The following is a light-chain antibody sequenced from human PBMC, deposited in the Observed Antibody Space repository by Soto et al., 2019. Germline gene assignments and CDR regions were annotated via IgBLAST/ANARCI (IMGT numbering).Light chain of an antibody. Sequence: EIVMTQSPATLSVSPGERATLSCRASQSVRSNLAWYQQKPGQAPRLLIYGASTRATGIPDRFSGSGSGTAFTLTISSLQSEDFAVYYCQQYNSWPPWTFGQGTKVEIK. CDR2: GAS. CDR1: QSVRSN. V-gene: IGKV3-15*01. CDR3: QQYNSWPPWT. J-gene: IGKJ1*01.